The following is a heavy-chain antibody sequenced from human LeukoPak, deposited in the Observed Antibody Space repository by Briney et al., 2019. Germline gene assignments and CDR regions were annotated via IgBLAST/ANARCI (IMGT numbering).Heavy chain of an antibody. J-gene: IGHJ4*02. CDR1: GFTFSHYA. V-gene: IGHV3-23*01. CDR3: AKDGYDYVWGSRGDY. D-gene: IGHD3-16*01. CDR2: ISGSGGST. Sequence: PGGSLRLSCAASGFTFSHYAMSWVRQAPGKGLEWVSAISGSGGSTYYADPVKGRFTISRDNSKNTLYLQLNSLRAEDTAVYYCAKDGYDYVWGSRGDYWGQGTLVTVSS.